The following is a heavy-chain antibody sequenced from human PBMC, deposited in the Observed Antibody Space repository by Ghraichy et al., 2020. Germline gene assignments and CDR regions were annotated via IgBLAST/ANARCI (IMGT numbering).Heavy chain of an antibody. CDR3: ARDSTARSLDY. J-gene: IGHJ4*02. CDR1: GGSVSSGSYY. D-gene: IGHD1-14*01. CDR2: IYYSGSN. V-gene: IGHV4-61*01. Sequence: SETLSLTCTVSGGSVSSGSYYWSWIRQPPGKGLEWIGYIYYSGSNNYNPSLKSRVTISVDTSKNQFSLKLSSVTAADTAVYYCARDSTARSLDYWGQGTLVTVSS.